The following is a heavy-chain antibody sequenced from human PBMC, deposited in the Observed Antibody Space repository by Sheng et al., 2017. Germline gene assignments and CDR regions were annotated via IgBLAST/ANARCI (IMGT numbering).Heavy chain of an antibody. V-gene: IGHV4-39*07. Sequence: QLQLQESGPGLVKPSETLSLTCTVSGGSISSSSYYWGCIRQPPGKGLEWIASVYYSGGTYYNPSLKSRVTISVDTSKNQFSLKLTSVTAADTAVYYCARQVGAPSLNYYYGMDVWGQGTTGHRLL. CDR3: ARQVGAPSLNYYYGMDV. CDR2: VYYSGGT. CDR1: GGSISSSSYY. J-gene: IGHJ6*02. D-gene: IGHD1-26*01.